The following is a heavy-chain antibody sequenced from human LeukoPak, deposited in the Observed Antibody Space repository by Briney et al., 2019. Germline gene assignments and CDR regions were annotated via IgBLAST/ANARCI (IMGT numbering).Heavy chain of an antibody. D-gene: IGHD3-10*02. V-gene: IGHV3-21*01. J-gene: IGHJ6*04. CDR2: ISSSSSYI. Sequence: GGSLRLSCAASGFTFSSYSMNWVRQAPGKGLEWVSSISSSSSYIYYADSVKGRFTISRDNAKNSLYLQMNRLRAEDTAVYYCAELGITMIGGVWGKGTTVTISS. CDR3: AELGITMIGGV. CDR1: GFTFSSYS.